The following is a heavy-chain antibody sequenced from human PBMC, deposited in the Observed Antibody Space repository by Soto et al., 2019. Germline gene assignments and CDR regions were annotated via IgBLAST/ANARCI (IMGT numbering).Heavy chain of an antibody. D-gene: IGHD6-6*01. J-gene: IGHJ6*02. CDR1: GYSFAGYW. CDR2: IDPSDSQT. Sequence: PGESLKISCKGSGYSFAGYWITWVRQKPGKGLEWMGRIDPSDSQTYYSPSFQGHVTISADKSISTAYLQWSSLKASDTAMYYCASTIAARPPYYYGMDVWGQGTTVTVSS. V-gene: IGHV5-10-1*01. CDR3: ASTIAARPPYYYGMDV.